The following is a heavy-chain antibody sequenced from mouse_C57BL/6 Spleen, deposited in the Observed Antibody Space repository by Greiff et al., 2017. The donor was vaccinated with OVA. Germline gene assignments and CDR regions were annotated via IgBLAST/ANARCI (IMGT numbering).Heavy chain of an antibody. CDR1: GISITTGNYR. J-gene: IGHJ3*01. Sequence: EVKLLESGPGLVKPSQTVFLTCTVTGISITTGNYRWSWIRQFPGNKLEWIGYIYYSGTITYTPSLTSRTTITRDTPKNQFFLEMNSLTAEDTATYYCARAYDYGPWFAYWGQGTLVTVSA. CDR2: IYYSGTI. CDR3: ARAYDYGPWFAY. V-gene: IGHV3-5*01. D-gene: IGHD2-4*01.